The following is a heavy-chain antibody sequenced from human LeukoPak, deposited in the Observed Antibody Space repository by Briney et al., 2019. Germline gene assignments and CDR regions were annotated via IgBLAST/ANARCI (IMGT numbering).Heavy chain of an antibody. Sequence: PGGSLRLSCAASGFTFSSYAMNWVRQAPGKGLERVSAISGSGGSTYYADSVKGRFTISRDNAKNSLYLQMNSLRAEDTAVYYCAREGAIFGVVIIPFDYWGQGTLVTVSS. J-gene: IGHJ4*02. D-gene: IGHD3-3*01. CDR3: AREGAIFGVVIIPFDY. CDR2: ISGSGGST. CDR1: GFTFSSYA. V-gene: IGHV3-23*01.